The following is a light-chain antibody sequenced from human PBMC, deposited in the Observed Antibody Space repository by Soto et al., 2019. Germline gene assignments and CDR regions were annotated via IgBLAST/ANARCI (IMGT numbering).Light chain of an antibody. CDR1: QTINTSY. Sequence: VLTQSPGTLSLSPGDRATLSCRASQTINTSYLAWYQQKPGQAPRLLISGASIRATGIPDRFSGSGSGTDFTLTISRLEPEDFAVYYCQQYGPSRTFGQGTRLEIK. CDR2: GAS. J-gene: IGKJ5*01. V-gene: IGKV3-20*01. CDR3: QQYGPSRT.